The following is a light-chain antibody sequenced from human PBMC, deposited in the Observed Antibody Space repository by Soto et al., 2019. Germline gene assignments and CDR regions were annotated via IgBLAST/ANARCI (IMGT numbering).Light chain of an antibody. V-gene: IGLV2-8*01. J-gene: IGLJ2*01. Sequence: QSALTQPPSASGSPGQSVTISCTGTSSDVGDYDYVSWYQQHPSKAPKLMIYEVSKRPSGVPDRFSGSKSGNTASLTVSGLQTEDEADYYCSSYGGFNNVLFGGGTKLTVL. CDR1: SSDVGDYDY. CDR3: SSYGGFNNVL. CDR2: EVS.